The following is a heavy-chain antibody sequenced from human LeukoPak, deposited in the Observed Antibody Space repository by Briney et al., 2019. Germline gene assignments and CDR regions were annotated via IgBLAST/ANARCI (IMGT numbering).Heavy chain of an antibody. CDR1: GFTFSSYW. J-gene: IGHJ6*03. V-gene: IGHV3-7*01. Sequence: AGGSLRLSCAASGFTFSSYWISWVRQAPGKGLEWVANIKQDGSEKYYVDSVKGRFTISRDNAKNSLYLQMNSLRAEDTAVYYCARDPLGDYYYYMDVWGKGTTVTVSS. CDR2: IKQDGSEK. CDR3: ARDPLGDYYYYMDV.